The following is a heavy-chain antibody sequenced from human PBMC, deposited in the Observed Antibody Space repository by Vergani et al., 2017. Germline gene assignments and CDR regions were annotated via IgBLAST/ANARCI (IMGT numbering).Heavy chain of an antibody. CDR3: ARGPYSLNYYGPGSFSGNHYYYGMDV. CDR2: INHSGST. V-gene: IGHV4-34*01. D-gene: IGHD3-10*01. CDR1: GGSFSGYY. Sequence: QVQLQQWGAGLLKPSETLSLTCAVYGGSFSGYYWSWIRQPPGKGLEWIGEINHSGSTNYNPSLKSRVTISVDTSKNQFSLKLSSVTAADTAVYYCARGPYSLNYYGPGSFSGNHYYYGMDVWGQGTTVTVSS. J-gene: IGHJ6*02.